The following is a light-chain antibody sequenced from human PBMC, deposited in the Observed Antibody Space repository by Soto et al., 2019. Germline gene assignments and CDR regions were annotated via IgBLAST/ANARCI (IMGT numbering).Light chain of an antibody. CDR2: DAS. Sequence: DIQMTQSPSTLSASVGDRVTITCRASQSISSWLAWYQQKPRKAPKLLIYDASSLESGVPSRFSGSGSGTEFTLTISSLQPDDFATYYCQQYNSYSLFTFGPGTKVDIK. V-gene: IGKV1-5*01. CDR3: QQYNSYSLFT. CDR1: QSISSW. J-gene: IGKJ3*01.